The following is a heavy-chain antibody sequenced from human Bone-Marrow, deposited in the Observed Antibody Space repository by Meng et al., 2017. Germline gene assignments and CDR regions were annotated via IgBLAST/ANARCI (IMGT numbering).Heavy chain of an antibody. CDR3: AKVYYYDSRTYKYKNYYYYSMDV. J-gene: IGHJ6*02. V-gene: IGHV1-2*02. CDR2: INPNSGGT. D-gene: IGHD3-22*01. CDR1: GYSFTGYY. Sequence: ASVKVSCKASGYSFTGYYMHWVRQAPGQGLEWMGWINPNSGGTNYAQKSQGRVTMTRDTSISTAYMELSSLRSDDTAVYYCAKVYYYDSRTYKYKNYYYYSMDVWGQGTTVTVSS.